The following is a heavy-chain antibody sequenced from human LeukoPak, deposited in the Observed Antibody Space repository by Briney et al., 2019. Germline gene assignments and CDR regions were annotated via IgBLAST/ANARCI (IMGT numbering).Heavy chain of an antibody. D-gene: IGHD2-2*03. CDR3: ASGSLARGGSDY. Sequence: GGSLRLSRAASGFTLSIYWMSWVRQAPRRGLEWVANMNQDVSQKYYVDSVKDRFTISRDNAKNSLYLQMNSLRDEDKAVYYCASGSLARGGSDYWGQGTLVTVSS. J-gene: IGHJ4*02. CDR2: MNQDVSQK. CDR1: GFTLSIYW. V-gene: IGHV3-7*01.